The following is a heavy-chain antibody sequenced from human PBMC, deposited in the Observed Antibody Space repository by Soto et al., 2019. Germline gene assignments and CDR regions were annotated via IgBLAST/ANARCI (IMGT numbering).Heavy chain of an antibody. V-gene: IGHV3-21*01. CDR2: ISSASSET. CDR3: ARVAY. J-gene: IGHJ4*02. CDR1: GFTFSRVS. Sequence: PGGFLRLSCEASGFTFSRVSMNWGRQVPGKGLEWVASISSASSETWYADSVRGRFIISRDNAQNSLFLQMNTLRPEDSAIYYCARVAYWGPGTQVTVSS.